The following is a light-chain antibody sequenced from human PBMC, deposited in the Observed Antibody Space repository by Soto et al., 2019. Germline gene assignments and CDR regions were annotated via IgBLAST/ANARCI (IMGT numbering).Light chain of an antibody. J-gene: IGLJ2*01. CDR1: SSDIGGYNY. CDR3: SSYTSSSTSV. V-gene: IGLV2-14*01. CDR2: EVN. Sequence: QSALTQPASVSGSPGQSITLSCTGTSSDIGGYNYVSWYQQHPGEAPKLMTFEVNNRPSGVSHRFSGSKSGNTASLTISGLQAEDEADYYCSSYTSSSTSVFGGGTKLTVL.